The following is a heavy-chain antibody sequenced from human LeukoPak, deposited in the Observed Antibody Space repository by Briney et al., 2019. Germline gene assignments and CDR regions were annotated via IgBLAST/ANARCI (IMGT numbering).Heavy chain of an antibody. Sequence: SVKVSCKASGGTFSSYAISWVRQAPGQGLEWMGGIIPIFGTANYAQKFQGRVTITADESTSTAYMELSSLRSEDTAVYYCARGYYDFWSGYYYYYYGMDVWGQGTTVTVSS. CDR3: ARGYYDFWSGYYYYYYGMDV. CDR2: IIPIFGTA. CDR1: GGTFSSYA. D-gene: IGHD3-3*01. J-gene: IGHJ6*02. V-gene: IGHV1-69*13.